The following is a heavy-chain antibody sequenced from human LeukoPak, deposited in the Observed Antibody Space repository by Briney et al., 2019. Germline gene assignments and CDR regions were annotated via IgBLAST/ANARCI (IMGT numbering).Heavy chain of an antibody. CDR1: GYTFTSYG. Sequence: GASVKVSCKASGYTFTSYGISWVRQAPGQGLEWMGGIIPIFGTANYAQKFQGRVTITTDESTSTAYMELSSLRSEDTAVYYCAREPSYGPDHDAFDIWGQGTMVTVSS. V-gene: IGHV1-69*05. J-gene: IGHJ3*02. CDR2: IIPIFGTA. CDR3: AREPSYGPDHDAFDI. D-gene: IGHD5-18*01.